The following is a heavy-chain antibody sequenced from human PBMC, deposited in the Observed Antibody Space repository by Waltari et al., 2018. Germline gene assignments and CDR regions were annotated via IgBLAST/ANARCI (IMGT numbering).Heavy chain of an antibody. CDR1: GGSFSGYY. D-gene: IGHD5-12*01. V-gene: IGHV4-34*01. CDR3: ARAGKWLRFWKVDY. J-gene: IGHJ4*02. Sequence: QVQLQPWGAGLLEPSETLSLTCAVYGGSFSGYYWSWLRQPTGTGLEWIGEIKHSGSTNYNPSLKSRVTISVDTSKNQFSRKLSSVTAADTAVYYCARAGKWLRFWKVDYWGQGTLVTVSS. CDR2: IKHSGST.